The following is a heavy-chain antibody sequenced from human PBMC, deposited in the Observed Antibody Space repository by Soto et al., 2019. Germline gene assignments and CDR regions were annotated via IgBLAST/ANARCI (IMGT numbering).Heavy chain of an antibody. CDR2: INPSGGST. CDR1: GYTFTSYY. J-gene: IGHJ6*02. Sequence: ASVKVSCKASGYTFTSYYVHWVRQAPGQGLEWMGIINPSGGSTSYAQKFQGRVTMTRDTSTSTVYMELSSLRSEDTAVYYCARDGGGNSVLYYYGMDVSGQGTTVTVSS. D-gene: IGHD2-21*02. CDR3: ARDGGGNSVLYYYGMDV. V-gene: IGHV1-46*01.